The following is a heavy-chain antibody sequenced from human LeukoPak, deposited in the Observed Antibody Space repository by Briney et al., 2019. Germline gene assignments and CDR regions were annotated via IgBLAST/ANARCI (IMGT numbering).Heavy chain of an antibody. CDR2: IYPGDSET. CDR3: TRSPRDGYHDSFDI. J-gene: IGHJ3*02. Sequence: GESLKISCKGSGYSFTTYWIAWVRQTPGEGLEWMGIIYPGDSETRYSPSFQGQVTISADKSITTAYLQWGSLKASDTAMYYCTRSPRDGYHDSFDIWGQGTMVTVFS. CDR1: GYSFTTYW. D-gene: IGHD5-24*01. V-gene: IGHV5-51*01.